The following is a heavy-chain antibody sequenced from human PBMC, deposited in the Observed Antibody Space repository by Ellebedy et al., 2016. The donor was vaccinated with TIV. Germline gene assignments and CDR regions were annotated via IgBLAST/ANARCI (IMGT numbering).Heavy chain of an antibody. CDR2: IIPIFGTP. CDR1: GSTFTSYA. CDR3: ASGGSDYDYVWGSSAY. J-gene: IGHJ4*02. Sequence: ASVKVSCKASGSTFTSYAISWVRQAPGQGLEWVGGIIPIFGTPSYAQKFQGRVTITADESATTSTAYMELRSLTSEDTDIYYCASGGSDYDYVWGSSAYWGQGILVTVSS. D-gene: IGHD3-16*01. V-gene: IGHV1-69*13.